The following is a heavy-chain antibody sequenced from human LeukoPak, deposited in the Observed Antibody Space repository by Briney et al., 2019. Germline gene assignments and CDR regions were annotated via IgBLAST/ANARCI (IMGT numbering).Heavy chain of an antibody. V-gene: IGHV1-18*01. CDR3: ARATTYGDGVDP. Sequence: ASVKVSFKASGYTFTSYGISWVGQAPGQALEWMGWISAYNGYTNYAQKLQGRVTMTTDTSTSTAYMELRSLRSDDTAVYYCARATTYGDGVDPWGQGTLVTVSS. CDR2: ISAYNGYT. D-gene: IGHD4-17*01. CDR1: GYTFTSYG. J-gene: IGHJ5*02.